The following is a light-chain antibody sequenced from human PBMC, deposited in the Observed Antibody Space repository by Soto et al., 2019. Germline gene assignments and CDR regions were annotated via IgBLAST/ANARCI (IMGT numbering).Light chain of an antibody. V-gene: IGLV2-23*02. J-gene: IGLJ2*01. CDR1: TSDVAYYDL. Sequence: QSVLTQPPSVSGSPGQSITISCAGTTSDVAYYDLVSWYQQHPGRAPKLLIYEVDNRPSGISVRFSGSKSGATASLTISGLLPEDEEVYFCCTYAGHVPKFGGGTK. CDR3: CTYAGHVPK. CDR2: EVD.